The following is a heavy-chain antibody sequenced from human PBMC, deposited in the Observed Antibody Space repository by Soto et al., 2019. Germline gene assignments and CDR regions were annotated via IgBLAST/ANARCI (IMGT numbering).Heavy chain of an antibody. CDR2: IKGKTEGGTI. J-gene: IGHJ4*02. V-gene: IGHV3-15*01. Sequence: VGSLRLSCAASGFTFSDAWMSWVCQAPGAGLEWVGLIKGKTEGGTIDYAAPVKARFTISRDASKNTLYLQMNSLKTEDTAVYYCTTDPHSTGTKYWGQGTLVTVSS. CDR3: TTDPHSTGTKY. CDR1: GFTFSDAW. D-gene: IGHD1-1*01.